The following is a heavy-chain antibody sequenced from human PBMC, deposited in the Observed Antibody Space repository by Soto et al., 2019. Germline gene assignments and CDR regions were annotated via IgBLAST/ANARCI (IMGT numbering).Heavy chain of an antibody. J-gene: IGHJ4*02. CDR1: GFTFTSSA. CDR3: AADERTGQLELGIDY. V-gene: IGHV1-58*01. Sequence: AASVKVSCKASGFTFTSSAVQWVRQARGQRLEWIGWIVVGSGNTNYAQKFQERVTITRDMSTSTAYMELSSLRSEDTAVYYCAADERTGQLELGIDYWGQGTLVTVSS. D-gene: IGHD1-1*01. CDR2: IVVGSGNT.